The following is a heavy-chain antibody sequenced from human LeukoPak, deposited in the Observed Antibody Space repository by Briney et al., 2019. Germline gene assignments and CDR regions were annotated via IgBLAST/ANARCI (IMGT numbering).Heavy chain of an antibody. CDR3: ARKIAGATIHYFDY. CDR1: GGSISSGSYY. D-gene: IGHD1-26*01. CDR2: IYTSGST. J-gene: IGHJ4*02. Sequence: SETLSLTCTVSGGSISSGSYYWSWIRQPAGKGLEWIGRIYTSGSTNYNPSLKSRVTISVDTSKNQFSLKLSSVTAADTAVYYCARKIAGATIHYFDYWGQGTLVTVSS. V-gene: IGHV4-61*02.